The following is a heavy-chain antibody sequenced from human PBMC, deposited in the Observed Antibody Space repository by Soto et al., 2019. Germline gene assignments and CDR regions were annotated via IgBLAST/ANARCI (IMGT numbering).Heavy chain of an antibody. CDR1: GFTFTSSA. D-gene: IGHD1-1*01. CDR3: ARDGERDTGLNFYYYLHGMDA. J-gene: IGHJ6*02. Sequence: RASVKVSCKASGFTFTSSAVQWVRQAPGQGLEWMGWISPYNGTTKYAEKFQGEMTMTTDTATSTAYMDLRSLRSDDTAVYYCARDGERDTGLNFYYYLHGMDAWGQGTRVTVSS. V-gene: IGHV1-18*01. CDR2: ISPYNGTT.